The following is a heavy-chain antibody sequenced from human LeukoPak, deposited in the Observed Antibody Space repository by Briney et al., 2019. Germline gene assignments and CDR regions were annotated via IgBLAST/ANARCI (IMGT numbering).Heavy chain of an antibody. Sequence: ASVTVSCKSSGYSFTNYAMNWVRQAPAQGLEFMGWIHPSTGNPAYAQGVSGRFVFSLDTYVTTTYLYISDLKAEDTAVYFCARALDSLGGLSLPDYWGEGTLVSVSS. CDR1: GYSFTNYA. CDR2: IHPSTGNP. CDR3: ARALDSLGGLSLPDY. J-gene: IGHJ4*02. V-gene: IGHV7-4-1*02. D-gene: IGHD3-16*02.